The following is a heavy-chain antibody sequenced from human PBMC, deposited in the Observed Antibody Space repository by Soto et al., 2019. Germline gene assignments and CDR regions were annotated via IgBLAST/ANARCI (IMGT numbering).Heavy chain of an antibody. D-gene: IGHD4-4*01. Sequence: SQMLSLTCGVFDGHFGDHYGRWILKNPGKGLEWIGEINHSGSTNYNPSLKSRVTISVDTSKNQFSLKLSSVTAADTVVYYCARGPTVKGGDYWVKGSLVTVSP. V-gene: IGHV4-34*01. CDR1: DGHFGDHY. J-gene: IGHJ4*02. CDR2: INHSGST. CDR3: ARGPTVKGGDY.